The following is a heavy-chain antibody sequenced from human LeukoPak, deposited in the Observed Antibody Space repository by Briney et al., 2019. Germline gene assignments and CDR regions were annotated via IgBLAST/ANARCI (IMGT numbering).Heavy chain of an antibody. J-gene: IGHJ4*02. CDR3: ARDYYGSGSYLG. Sequence: GGSLRLSCAASGFTLSSYSMNWVRQAPGKGLEWVSSISSSSSYIYYADSVKGRFTISRDNAKNSLYLQMNSLRAEDTAVYYCARDYYGSGSYLGWGQGTLVTVSS. V-gene: IGHV3-21*01. CDR2: ISSSSSYI. CDR1: GFTLSSYS. D-gene: IGHD3-10*01.